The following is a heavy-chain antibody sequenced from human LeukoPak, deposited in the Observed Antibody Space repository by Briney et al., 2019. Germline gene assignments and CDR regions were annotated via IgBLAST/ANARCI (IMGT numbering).Heavy chain of an antibody. CDR3: ARDVGRGAFDI. J-gene: IGHJ3*02. CDR1: GFTVSSNY. Sequence: PGGSLRLSCAASGFTVSSNYMSWVRQAPGKGLEWVSVIYSGGRTYYADSVRGRFTISRDKSNNTLYLQMNSLRAEDTAVYYCARDVGRGAFDIWGQGTMVTVSS. V-gene: IGHV3-66*01. D-gene: IGHD3-10*01. CDR2: IYSGGRT.